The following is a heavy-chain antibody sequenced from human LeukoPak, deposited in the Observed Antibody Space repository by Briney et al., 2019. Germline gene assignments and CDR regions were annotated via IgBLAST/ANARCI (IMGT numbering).Heavy chain of an antibody. CDR1: GYTFTSYY. V-gene: IGHV1-46*01. CDR2: INPSGGST. D-gene: IGHD2-2*01. J-gene: IGHJ4*02. Sequence: ASVKVSCKAYGYTFTSYYMHWVRHAPGQGLEWMGIINPSGGSTSYAQKFQGRVTMTRDMSTSTVYMELSSLRSEDTAVYYCARGYCSSTSCYHLDYWGQGTLVTVSS. CDR3: ARGYCSSTSCYHLDY.